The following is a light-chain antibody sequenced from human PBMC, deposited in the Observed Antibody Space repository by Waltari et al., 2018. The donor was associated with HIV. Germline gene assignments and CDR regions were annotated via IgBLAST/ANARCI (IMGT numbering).Light chain of an antibody. CDR3: QVWDGSSDHGI. V-gene: IGLV3-21*02. CDR1: NIGSRS. CDR2: DDS. Sequence: SYVLTQPPSVSVAPGQTARITCGGHNIGSRSVHWYLQRPGQAPVLVGYDDSGRPSGISERFSGSNSGDTATLTISRVEVGDEADYYCQVWDGSSDHGIFGGGAKLTVL. J-gene: IGLJ2*01.